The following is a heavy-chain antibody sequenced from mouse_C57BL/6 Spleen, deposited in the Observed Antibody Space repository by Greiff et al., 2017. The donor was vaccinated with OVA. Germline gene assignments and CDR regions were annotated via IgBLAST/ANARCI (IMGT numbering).Heavy chain of an antibody. CDR1: GYTFTSYW. CDR3: AREGKPEVYFDY. CDR2: IYPGSGST. V-gene: IGHV1-55*01. Sequence: VQLQQPGAELVKPGASVKMSCKASGYTFTSYWLTWVKQRPGQGLEWIGDIYPGSGSTNYNEKFKSKATLTVDTSSSTAYMQLSSLTSEDSAVYYCAREGKPEVYFDYWGQGTTLTVSS. J-gene: IGHJ2*01.